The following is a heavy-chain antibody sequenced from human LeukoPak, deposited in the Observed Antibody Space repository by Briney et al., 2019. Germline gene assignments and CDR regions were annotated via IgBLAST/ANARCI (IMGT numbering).Heavy chain of an antibody. J-gene: IGHJ3*02. CDR2: ISGCQTTI. V-gene: IGHV3-48*03. D-gene: IGHD4-23*01. CDR1: GFSLSSYE. Sequence: PGGCLRLSCAASGFSLSSYEMNWVRQGPGKGLEWVSYISGCQTTIYDADSVQGRFPISRHNAKTSLYLQLNSLTAEDTAVYYCVRDEIRWGAFDIWGQGTMVTVSS. CDR3: VRDEIRWGAFDI.